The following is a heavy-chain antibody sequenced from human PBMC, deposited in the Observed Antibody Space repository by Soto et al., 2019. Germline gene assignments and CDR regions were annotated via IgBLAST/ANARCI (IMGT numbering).Heavy chain of an antibody. CDR3: AKNLHRDTVTDAFDI. D-gene: IGHD4-4*01. CDR1: GFTFSGYG. Sequence: QVQLVESGGGVVQPGRSLRLSCAASGFTFSGYGMHWVRQAPGKGLEWVAVISYDGSNKYYADSVKGRFTISRDNSKNTLYLQMNSLRAEDTAVYYCAKNLHRDTVTDAFDIWGQGTMVTVSS. CDR2: ISYDGSNK. J-gene: IGHJ3*02. V-gene: IGHV3-30*18.